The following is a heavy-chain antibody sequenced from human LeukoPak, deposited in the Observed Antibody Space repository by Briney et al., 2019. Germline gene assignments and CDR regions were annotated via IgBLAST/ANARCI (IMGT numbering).Heavy chain of an antibody. CDR2: IYHSGST. V-gene: IGHV4-4*03. Sequence: PPGTRSLTCAISGGSLSSSNWCSWARQPPEKGLEWIGEIYHSGSTNYNPSLKSRVTISVDKSKNQFSLKLSSVTAADTAVYYCAHHCSSTSCPDYWGQGTLVTVSS. CDR1: GGSLSSSNW. J-gene: IGHJ4*02. CDR3: AHHCSSTSCPDY. D-gene: IGHD2-2*01.